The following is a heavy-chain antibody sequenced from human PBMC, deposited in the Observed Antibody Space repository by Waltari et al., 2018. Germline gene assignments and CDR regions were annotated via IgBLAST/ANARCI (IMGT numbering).Heavy chain of an antibody. V-gene: IGHV1-69*08. J-gene: IGHJ3*02. D-gene: IGHD3-22*01. CDR3: AKDRSNEDSSGGGDAFDI. CDR2: IIPIRGIA. Sequence: QVQLVQSGAEVKKPGSSVKVSCKASGGTFSSYTISWVRQAPGPGLEWMGRIIPIRGIANYAQKFQGRVTITADESTSTDYMELSSLRSEDTAVYYCAKDRSNEDSSGGGDAFDIWGQGTMVTVSS. CDR1: GGTFSSYT.